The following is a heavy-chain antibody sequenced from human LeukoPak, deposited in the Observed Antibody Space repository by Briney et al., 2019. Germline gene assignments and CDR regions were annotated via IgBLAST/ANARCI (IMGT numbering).Heavy chain of an antibody. CDR3: AREGAVNDYGAYRPFDS. CDR2: ISNNGDST. J-gene: IGHJ4*02. CDR1: GFTFSSYS. Sequence: PGGSLRLSCAASGFTFSSYSMDWVRQPPEKGLEYVSAISNNGDSTHYANSVKGRFTISRDNSKNTLYLQMGSLRAEDMAVYYCAREGAVNDYGAYRPFDSWGQGTLVAVSS. D-gene: IGHD4-17*01. V-gene: IGHV3-64*01.